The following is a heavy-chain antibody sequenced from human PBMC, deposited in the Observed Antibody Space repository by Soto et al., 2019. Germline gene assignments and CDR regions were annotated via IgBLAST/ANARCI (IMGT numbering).Heavy chain of an antibody. CDR1: GFTFISYA. J-gene: IGHJ4*02. V-gene: IGHV3-30-3*01. CDR3: ARGPSSLTRFDY. Sequence: GGSLRLSCAASGFTFISYAMHWVRQAPGKGLEWVAAISYDGSNKYYADTVKGRFTISRDNSKNTLSLQMNSLRAEDTAVYYCARGPSSLTRFDYWGQGILVTVSS. D-gene: IGHD2-2*01. CDR2: ISYDGSNK.